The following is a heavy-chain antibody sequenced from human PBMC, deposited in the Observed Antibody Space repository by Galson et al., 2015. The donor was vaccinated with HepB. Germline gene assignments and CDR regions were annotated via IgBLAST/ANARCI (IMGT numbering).Heavy chain of an antibody. J-gene: IGHJ6*02. CDR3: ATIYYYGSGSYYLPPALATSTGGMDV. Sequence: QSGAEVKKPGESLRISCKGSGYSFTSYWISWVRQMPGKGLEWMGRIDPSDSYTNYSPSFQGHVTISADKSISTAYLQWSSLKASDTAMYYCATIYYYGSGSYYLPPALATSTGGMDVWGQGTTVTVSS. D-gene: IGHD3-10*01. V-gene: IGHV5-10-1*01. CDR1: GYSFTSYW. CDR2: IDPSDSYT.